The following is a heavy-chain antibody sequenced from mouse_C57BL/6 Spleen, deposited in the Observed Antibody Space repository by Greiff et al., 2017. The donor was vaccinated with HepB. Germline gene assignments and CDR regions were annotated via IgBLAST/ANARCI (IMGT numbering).Heavy chain of an antibody. V-gene: IGHV1-64*01. CDR1: GYTFTSYW. D-gene: IGHD4-1*01. J-gene: IGHJ2*01. CDR3: ARSAGTGYFDY. Sequence: VQLQQSGAELVKPGASVKLSCKASGYTFTSYWMHWVKQRPGQGLEWIGMIHPNSGSTNYNEKFKSKATLTVDKSSSTAYMQLSSLTSEDSAVYYCARSAGTGYFDYWGQGTTLTVSS. CDR2: IHPNSGST.